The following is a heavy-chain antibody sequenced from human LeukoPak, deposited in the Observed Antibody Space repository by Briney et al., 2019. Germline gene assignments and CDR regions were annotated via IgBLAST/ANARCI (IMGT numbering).Heavy chain of an antibody. CDR1: GGSFSPYY. V-gene: IGHV4-34*01. D-gene: IGHD5-24*01. Sequence: PSETLSLTCAVYGGSFSPYYWSWIRQSSGKGLEWIAEIDHRGDTNYNPSVKSRVTISIDTSKSQFSLNMRSLSAADTAVYYCARGATISETGYFDFWGQGTLVTVSS. J-gene: IGHJ4*03. CDR2: IDHRGDT. CDR3: ARGATISETGYFDF.